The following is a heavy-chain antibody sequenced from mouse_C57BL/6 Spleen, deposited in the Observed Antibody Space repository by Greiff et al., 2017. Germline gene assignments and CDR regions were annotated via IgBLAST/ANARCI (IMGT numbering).Heavy chain of an antibody. CDR2: IYPAGGSI. D-gene: IGHD4-1*01. V-gene: IGHV1-62-2*01. Sequence: QVQLQQSGAELVKPGASVKLSCKASGYTFTEYTIHWVKQRPGQGLEWIGWIYPAGGSIKYNEKFKDKATLTVDKSSRTAYMELSRLTSEDSAVXFCTRHEDQTGTIYDLDYWGQGTTLTVSS. CDR3: TRHEDQTGTIYDLDY. J-gene: IGHJ2*01. CDR1: GYTFTEYT.